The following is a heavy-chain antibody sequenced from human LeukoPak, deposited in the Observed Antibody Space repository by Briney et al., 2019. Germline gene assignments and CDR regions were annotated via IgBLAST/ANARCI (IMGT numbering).Heavy chain of an antibody. J-gene: IGHJ5*02. V-gene: IGHV3-48*03. CDR2: INIGGTNT. Sequence: GSLRLSCAASGVTFSSYEMNWVRQAPGKGLEWLSYINIGGTNTHYADSVKGRFTISRDNAKKSLYLEMNNLRAEDTAVYYCATDGAGFDTWGQGVLVTVSS. CDR1: GVTFSSYE. CDR3: ATDGAGFDT.